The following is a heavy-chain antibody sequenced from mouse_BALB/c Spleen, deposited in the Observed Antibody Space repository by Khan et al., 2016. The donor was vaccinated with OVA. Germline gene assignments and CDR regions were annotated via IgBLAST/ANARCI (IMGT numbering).Heavy chain of an antibody. CDR2: VSTGGSYT. Sequence: EVQLVESGGDLVKPGGSLKLSCAASGFTFTTYGMSWVRQTPDKRLEWVATVSTGGSYTYYPASVKGRFIISSDNAKNTLYLQMSGLKSEDTAMLYCAELAYYYDDKRFAYWGQGTLVTVSA. J-gene: IGHJ3*01. D-gene: IGHD1-1*01. CDR1: GFTFTTYG. V-gene: IGHV5-6*01. CDR3: AELAYYYDDKRFAY.